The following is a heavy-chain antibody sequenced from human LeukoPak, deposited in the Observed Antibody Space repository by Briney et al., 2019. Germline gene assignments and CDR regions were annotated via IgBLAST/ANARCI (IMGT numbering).Heavy chain of an antibody. Sequence: PSETLSLTCTVSNYSISYGYYWGWIRQPPGKGLEWIGSIYHSGSTYYNPSLKSRVTISVDTSKNQFSLKLSSVTAADTAVYYCARDLYTMVRGVIIWRRFDYWGQGTLVTVSS. J-gene: IGHJ4*02. CDR2: IYHSGST. CDR1: NYSISYGYY. V-gene: IGHV4-38-2*02. CDR3: ARDLYTMVRGVIIWRRFDY. D-gene: IGHD3-10*01.